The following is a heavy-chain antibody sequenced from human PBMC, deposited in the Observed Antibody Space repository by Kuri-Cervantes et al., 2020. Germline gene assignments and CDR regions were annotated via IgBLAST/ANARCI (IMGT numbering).Heavy chain of an antibody. CDR3: ARSRVAARPYDY. Sequence: ASVKVSCKASGCTFSSYAISWVRQAPGQGLEWMGWISAYNGNTNYAQKLQGRVTMTTDTSTSTAYMELRSLRSDDTAVYYCARSRVAARPYDYWGQGTLVTVSS. CDR1: GCTFSSYA. D-gene: IGHD6-6*01. J-gene: IGHJ4*02. V-gene: IGHV1-18*01. CDR2: ISAYNGNT.